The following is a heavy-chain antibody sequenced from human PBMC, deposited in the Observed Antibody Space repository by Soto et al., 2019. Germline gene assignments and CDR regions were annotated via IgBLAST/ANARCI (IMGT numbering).Heavy chain of an antibody. D-gene: IGHD4-17*01. Sequence: GGSLRLSCAASGFTFSSYSMNWVRQAPGKGLEWVSSISSSSSYIYYADSVKGRFTISRDNAKNSLYLQMNSLRAEDTAVYYCARDKHDYGDLFSADYWGQGTLVTVSS. CDR1: GFTFSSYS. CDR3: ARDKHDYGDLFSADY. V-gene: IGHV3-21*01. J-gene: IGHJ4*02. CDR2: ISSSSSYI.